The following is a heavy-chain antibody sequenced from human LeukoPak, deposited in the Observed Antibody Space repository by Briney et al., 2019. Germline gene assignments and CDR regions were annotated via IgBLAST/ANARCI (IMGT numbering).Heavy chain of an antibody. J-gene: IGHJ4*01. Sequence: GGSLRLSCAASGFTFSSYSMNWVRQAPGKGLEWVSSISSSSSYIYYADSVKGRFTISRDNAKNSMYLQMNSLRAEDTAVYYCAEERGYYGSGSSTYFDYWGQGTLVTVSS. CDR3: AEERGYYGSGSSTYFDY. CDR1: GFTFSSYS. D-gene: IGHD3-10*01. CDR2: ISSSSSYI. V-gene: IGHV3-21*01.